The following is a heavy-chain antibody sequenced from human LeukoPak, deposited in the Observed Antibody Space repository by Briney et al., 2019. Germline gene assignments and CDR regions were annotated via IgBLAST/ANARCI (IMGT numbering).Heavy chain of an antibody. CDR2: INPNSGDT. V-gene: IGHV1-2*02. D-gene: IGHD3-10*01. Sequence: ASVKVSCKASGYTFIGYHMHWVQQAPGQGLEWMGWINPNSGDTNYAQKFQGRVTMTRDTSISTAYMEVSSLRSDDTAVYCCARGHMVRAWDFWGQGTLVTVSS. CDR3: ARGHMVRAWDF. CDR1: GYTFIGYH. J-gene: IGHJ4*02.